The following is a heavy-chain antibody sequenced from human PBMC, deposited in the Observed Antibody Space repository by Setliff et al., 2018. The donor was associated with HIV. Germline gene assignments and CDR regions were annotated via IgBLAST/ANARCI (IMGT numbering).Heavy chain of an antibody. V-gene: IGHV1-69*05. CDR1: GGTFSSFA. J-gene: IGHJ6*03. Sequence: GASVKVSCKASGGTFSSFAISWVRQAPGQGLEWMGGIIPIFGTANYAQKFQGRVTITTDESTTTAYMELRSLRSEDTAVYYCARETYYGSGSYLPTEYYYYYMDGWG. D-gene: IGHD3-10*01. CDR3: ARETYYGSGSYLPTEYYYYYMDG. CDR2: IIPIFGTA.